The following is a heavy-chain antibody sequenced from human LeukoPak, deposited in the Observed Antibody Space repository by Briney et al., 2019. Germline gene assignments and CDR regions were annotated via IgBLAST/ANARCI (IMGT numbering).Heavy chain of an antibody. CDR1: GGSISSGSHY. J-gene: IGHJ5*02. CDR3: AGLPGIAAAGVLNWFDP. CDR2: IFTSGIT. V-gene: IGHV4-61*02. D-gene: IGHD6-13*01. Sequence: PSQTLSLTCTVSGGSISSGSHYWSWIRQPAGKGLEWIGRIFTSGITNYNPSLRSRVTISVDTSKNQFSLKLSSVTAADTAVYYCAGLPGIAAAGVLNWFDPWGQGTLVTVSS.